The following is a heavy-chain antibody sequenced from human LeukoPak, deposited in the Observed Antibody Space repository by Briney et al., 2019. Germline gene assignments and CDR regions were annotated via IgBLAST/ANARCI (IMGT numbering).Heavy chain of an antibody. J-gene: IGHJ6*03. CDR3: AREVVVAATRYMDV. CDR2: ISSSGATR. CDR1: GFTFSSYE. D-gene: IGHD2-15*01. Sequence: GGSLRLSCAASGFTFSSYEMNWVRQAPGKGLEWVSYISSSGATRCYADSVKGRFTMSRDNAKNSLYLLLNSLRAEDTAVYYCAREVVVAATRYMDVWGKGTTVTISS. V-gene: IGHV3-48*03.